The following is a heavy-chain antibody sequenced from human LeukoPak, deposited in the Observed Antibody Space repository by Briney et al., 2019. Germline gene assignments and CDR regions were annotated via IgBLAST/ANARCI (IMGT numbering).Heavy chain of an antibody. CDR1: GGSISSGSYY. J-gene: IGHJ4*02. D-gene: IGHD6-13*01. CDR2: IYTSGST. CDR3: ARGTDSSSWYWVRAPRYYFDY. V-gene: IGHV4-61*02. Sequence: PSETLSLTCTVSGGSISSGSYYWSWIRQPAGKGLEWIGRIYTSGSTNYNPSLKSRVTISVDTSKNQFSLKLSSVTAADTAVYYCARGTDSSSWYWVRAPRYYFDYWGQGTLVTVSS.